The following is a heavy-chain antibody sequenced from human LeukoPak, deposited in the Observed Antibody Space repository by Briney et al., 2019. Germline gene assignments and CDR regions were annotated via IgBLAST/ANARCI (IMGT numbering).Heavy chain of an antibody. V-gene: IGHV3-74*01. D-gene: IGHD5-18*01. Sequence: GGSLRLSCAASGFTFSSYWMHWVRQAPGKGLVWVSRINSDGSSRSYADSVKGRFTISRDNAKNTLYLQMNSLRAEDTAVYYCARVVRGYSNYYYYYGMDVWGQGTTVTVSS. CDR1: GFTFSSYW. J-gene: IGHJ6*02. CDR2: INSDGSSR. CDR3: ARVVRGYSNYYYYYGMDV.